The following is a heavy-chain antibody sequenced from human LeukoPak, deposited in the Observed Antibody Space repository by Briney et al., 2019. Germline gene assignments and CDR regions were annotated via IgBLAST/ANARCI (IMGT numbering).Heavy chain of an antibody. CDR1: GFPFSTYS. D-gene: IGHD1-1*01. CDR3: AKVEGASKASVY. Sequence: GGSLRLSCAASGFPFSTYSMNWVRQAPGKGLEWVSSISSGSSYIYFADSVKGRFTTSRDNAKNSLYLQMNSLRAEDTAVYYCAKVEGASKASVYWGQGALVTVSS. CDR2: ISSGSSYI. J-gene: IGHJ4*02. V-gene: IGHV3-21*01.